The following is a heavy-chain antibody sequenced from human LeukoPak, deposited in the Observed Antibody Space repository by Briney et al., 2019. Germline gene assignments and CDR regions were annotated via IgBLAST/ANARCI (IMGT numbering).Heavy chain of an antibody. Sequence: GGSLRLSCAASGFTFSSYWMHWVRQAPGKGLVWVSRINSDGSSTTYADSVKGRFTISRDNAKSTLYLQMNSLRAEDTAVYYCASNYYGSGSYFDYWGQGTLVTVSS. V-gene: IGHV3-74*01. CDR1: GFTFSSYW. CDR3: ASNYYGSGSYFDY. CDR2: INSDGSST. J-gene: IGHJ4*02. D-gene: IGHD3-10*01.